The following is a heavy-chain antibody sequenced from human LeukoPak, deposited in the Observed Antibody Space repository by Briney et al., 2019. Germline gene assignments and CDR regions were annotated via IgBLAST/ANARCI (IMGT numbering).Heavy chain of an antibody. CDR3: ARDRNYYDSSGYSYFDY. CDR1: GGSFSGYY. V-gene: IGHV4-34*01. J-gene: IGHJ4*02. D-gene: IGHD3-22*01. Sequence: SETLSLTCAVYGGSFSGYYWSWIRQPPGKGLEWIGEINHSGSTNYNPSLKSRVTISVDTSKNQFSLKLSSVTAADTAVYYCARDRNYYDSSGYSYFDYWGQGTLVTVSS. CDR2: INHSGST.